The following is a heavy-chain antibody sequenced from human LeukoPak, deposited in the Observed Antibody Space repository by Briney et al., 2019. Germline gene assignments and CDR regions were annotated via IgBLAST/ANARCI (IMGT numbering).Heavy chain of an antibody. V-gene: IGHV4-38-2*01. CDR3: ARGLRQWLETNYYYYYGMDV. Sequence: PSETLSLTCDVSGYSISSGYYWGWIRQPPGKGLEWIGSIYHSGSTYYNPSLKSRVTISVDTSKNQFSLKLSSVTAADTAVYYCARGLRQWLETNYYYYYGMDVWGQGTTVTVSS. CDR2: IYHSGST. J-gene: IGHJ6*02. D-gene: IGHD6-19*01. CDR1: GYSISSGYY.